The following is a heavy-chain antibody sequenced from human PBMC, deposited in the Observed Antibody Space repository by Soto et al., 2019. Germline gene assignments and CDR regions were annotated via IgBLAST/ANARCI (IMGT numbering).Heavy chain of an antibody. J-gene: IGHJ6*02. Sequence: EVQLVESGGGLVQPGGSLRLSCAASAFTFSNYWMNWVRQAPGKGPVWVSRINSDGSITGYADSVKGRFTISRDNAKKTLYLQMNSLRAEDTAVYYCARRDQIAYYYGMDVWGQGTTVTVSS. CDR1: AFTFSNYW. CDR3: ARRDQIAYYYGMDV. D-gene: IGHD2-21*01. V-gene: IGHV3-74*01. CDR2: INSDGSIT.